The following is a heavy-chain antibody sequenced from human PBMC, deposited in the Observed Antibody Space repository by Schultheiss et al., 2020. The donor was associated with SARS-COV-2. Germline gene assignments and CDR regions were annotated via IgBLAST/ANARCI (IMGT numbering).Heavy chain of an antibody. Sequence: GGSLRLSCAASGFTFSSYEMNWVRQAPGKGLEWVSYISSGGSYIYYADSVKGRFSISRDNSKDTLYLQMNSLRGDDTAVYYCARDVDSSAWNGMDVWGQGTTVTVSS. CDR2: ISSGGSYI. D-gene: IGHD3-22*01. CDR3: ARDVDSSAWNGMDV. J-gene: IGHJ6*02. V-gene: IGHV3-48*03. CDR1: GFTFSSYE.